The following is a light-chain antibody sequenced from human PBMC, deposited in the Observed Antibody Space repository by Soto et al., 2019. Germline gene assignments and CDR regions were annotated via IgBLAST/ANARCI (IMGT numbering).Light chain of an antibody. J-gene: IGKJ1*01. CDR2: KAS. V-gene: IGKV1-5*03. CDR3: QQYNSYAPWT. Sequence: DIQMTQSPSTLSASVGDRVTITCRASQSISNWLAWYQQKPGKAPNLLISKASSLESGVPLRFSGSGSGTEFTLTISNLQPDDFATYYCQQYNSYAPWTFGQGTKVGIK. CDR1: QSISNW.